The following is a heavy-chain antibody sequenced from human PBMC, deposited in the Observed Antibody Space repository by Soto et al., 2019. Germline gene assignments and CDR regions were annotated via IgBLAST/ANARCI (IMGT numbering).Heavy chain of an antibody. CDR3: ARGCSGGSCYYYYYGMDV. CDR2: IIPIFGTA. CDR1: GGTFSSYS. J-gene: IGHJ6*02. V-gene: IGHV1-69*13. Sequence: GVSVKVCCKASGGTFSSYSISWVRHAPGQGLEWMGGIIPIFGTANYAQKFQGRVTITADESTSTAYMELSSLRSEDTAVYYCARGCSGGSCYYYYYGMDVWGQGTTVTVSS. D-gene: IGHD2-15*01.